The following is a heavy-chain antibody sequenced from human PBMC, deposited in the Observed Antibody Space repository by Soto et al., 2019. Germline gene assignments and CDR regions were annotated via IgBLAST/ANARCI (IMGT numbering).Heavy chain of an antibody. D-gene: IGHD3-3*01. CDR1: GFTFSNAW. J-gene: IGHJ6*02. CDR2: IKSKTDGGTT. CDR3: TTVAYDFWSGRRYYYYGMDV. V-gene: IGHV3-15*01. Sequence: GGSLRLSCAASGFTFSNAWMSWVRQAPGKGLEWVGRIKSKTDGGTTDYAAPVKGRFTISRDDSKNTLYLQMNSLKTEDTAVYYCTTVAYDFWSGRRYYYYGMDVWGQGTTVTVSS.